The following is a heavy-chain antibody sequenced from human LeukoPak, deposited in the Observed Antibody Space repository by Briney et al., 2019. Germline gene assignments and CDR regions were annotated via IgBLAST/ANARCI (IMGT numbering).Heavy chain of an antibody. Sequence: ASVKVSCKASGYTFTSYDINWVRQATGQGLEWMGWMNPDSGNTGYAQKFQGRVTMTRNTSISTAYMELSSLRSEDTAVYYCARGARKGIFRSGWREYWGQGTLVTVSS. CDR1: GYTFTSYD. CDR3: ARGARKGIFRSGWREY. V-gene: IGHV1-8*01. D-gene: IGHD6-19*01. CDR2: MNPDSGNT. J-gene: IGHJ4*02.